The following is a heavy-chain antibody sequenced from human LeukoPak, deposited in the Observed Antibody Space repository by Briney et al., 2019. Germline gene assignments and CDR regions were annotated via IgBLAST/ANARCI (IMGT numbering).Heavy chain of an antibody. Sequence: GGSLRLSCAASGFTFDDYAMHWVRQAPGKGLEWVSLISGDGGSTYYADSVKGRFTISRDNSKNSLYLQMNSLRTEDTALYYCAKDILKRQWLEHHAFDISGQGTMVTVSS. CDR1: GFTFDDYA. J-gene: IGHJ3*02. CDR3: AKDILKRQWLEHHAFDI. CDR2: ISGDGGST. V-gene: IGHV3-43*02. D-gene: IGHD6-19*01.